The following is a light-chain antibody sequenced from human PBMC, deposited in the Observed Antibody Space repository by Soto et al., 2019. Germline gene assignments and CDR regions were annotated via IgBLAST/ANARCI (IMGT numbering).Light chain of an antibody. J-gene: IGKJ4*01. CDR3: QQSGRSPLT. CDR2: GTS. V-gene: IGKV3-20*01. Sequence: EIVLTQSPGTLSLSPGKRATLSCRASQSVSSSYLAWYQQKPGQAPRLLIYGTSRRATAVPDRFSGSGSGTDFTLTISRLEPEDFAVYFCQQSGRSPLTFGGGTKVDIK. CDR1: QSVSSSY.